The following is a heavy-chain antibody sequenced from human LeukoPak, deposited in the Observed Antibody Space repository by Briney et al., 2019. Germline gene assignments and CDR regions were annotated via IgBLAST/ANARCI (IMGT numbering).Heavy chain of an antibody. CDR3: ARSDNYDSSGYPSANFDY. V-gene: IGHV4-34*09. CDR2: IYYSGST. CDR1: GGSFSGYY. J-gene: IGHJ4*02. D-gene: IGHD3-22*01. Sequence: SETLSLTCAVYGGSFSGYYWSWIRQPPGKGLEWIGCIYYSGSTYYNPSLRSRVTISLDTSKNQFSLKLSSVTPADTAVYYCARSDNYDSSGYPSANFDYWGQGTLVTVSS.